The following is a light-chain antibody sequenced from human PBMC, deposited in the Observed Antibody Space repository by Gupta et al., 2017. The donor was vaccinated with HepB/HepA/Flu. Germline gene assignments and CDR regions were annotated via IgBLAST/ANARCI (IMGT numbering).Light chain of an antibody. J-gene: IGKJ4*01. V-gene: IGKV3-15*01. CDR1: QSVTKD. Sequence: DIVMTQSPVILSVSPGERATVSCRASQSVTKDLAWYQQKDGQAPRLLIYGASVRAAGIPARFSGSGSGTEFTLTISSLQSEDFAVYYCQQYNKWPPLTFGGGTKVEIK. CDR3: QQYNKWPPLT. CDR2: GAS.